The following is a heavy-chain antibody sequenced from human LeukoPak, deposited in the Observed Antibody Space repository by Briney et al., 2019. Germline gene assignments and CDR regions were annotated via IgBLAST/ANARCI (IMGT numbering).Heavy chain of an antibody. Sequence: PSETLSLTCAVYGVSFSGYYWSWIRQPPGKGLEWIGEINHSGSTNYNLSLKSRVTISVDTSKNQFSLKLSSVTAADTAVYYCARGPPAAGSIYYYYYGMDVWGQGTTVTVSS. CDR1: GVSFSGYY. CDR2: INHSGST. V-gene: IGHV4-34*01. J-gene: IGHJ6*02. CDR3: ARGPPAAGSIYYYYYGMDV. D-gene: IGHD6-13*01.